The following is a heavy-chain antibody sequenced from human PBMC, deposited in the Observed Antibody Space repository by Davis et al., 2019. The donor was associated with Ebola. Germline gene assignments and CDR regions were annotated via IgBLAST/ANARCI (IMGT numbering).Heavy chain of an antibody. CDR3: ARVRTGMRGYFDS. D-gene: IGHD1-1*01. CDR2: ISYDGSNK. Sequence: GESLKISCAASGFTFRNYGIHWVRQTPGKGLEWVAIISYDGSNKYYADSVKGRFIISRDGSKNTLYLQMNSLRAEDTAVYYCARVRTGMRGYFDSWGQGTLVTVSS. CDR1: GFTFRNYG. V-gene: IGHV3-30-3*01. J-gene: IGHJ4*02.